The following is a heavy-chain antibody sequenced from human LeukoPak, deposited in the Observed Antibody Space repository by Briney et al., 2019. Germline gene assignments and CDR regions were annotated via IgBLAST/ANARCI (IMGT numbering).Heavy chain of an antibody. V-gene: IGHV3-11*04. CDR1: GFTFSDYN. J-gene: IGHJ3*02. CDR2: ISRSGSTK. CDR3: ARERDGYTHDAFDI. D-gene: IGHD5-24*01. Sequence: PGGSLRLSCAASGFTFSDYNMRWIRQAPGKGLEWVSSISRSGSTKYYADSVKGRFTISRDNAKNSLFLQMNSLRAEDTAVYYCARERDGYTHDAFDIWGQGTMVTISS.